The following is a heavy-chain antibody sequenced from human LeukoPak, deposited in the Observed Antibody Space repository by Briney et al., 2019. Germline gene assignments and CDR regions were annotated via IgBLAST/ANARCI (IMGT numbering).Heavy chain of an antibody. CDR3: ARGAAGSGFGAFDI. Sequence: RASVKVSCKAPGYTFTSYGISWVRQAPGQGLEWMGWISAYNGNTNYAQKLQGRVTMTTDTSTSTAYMELRSLRSDDTAVYYCARGAAGSGFGAFDIWGQGTMVTVSS. CDR1: GYTFTSYG. V-gene: IGHV1-18*01. D-gene: IGHD6-13*01. CDR2: ISAYNGNT. J-gene: IGHJ3*02.